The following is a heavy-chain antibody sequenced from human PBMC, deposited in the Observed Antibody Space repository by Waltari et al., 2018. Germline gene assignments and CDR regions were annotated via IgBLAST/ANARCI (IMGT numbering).Heavy chain of an antibody. V-gene: IGHV3-7*03. J-gene: IGHJ5*02. Sequence: EAQLVESGGDLVQRGGSLILSCAASGFTFSTSWMSWVRQSPGKGLEWVANINQDGSDKFYMDSVKGRFTISRDNAKNSLFLEMNSLRGDDTAVYFCAREGITLGAFDPWGQGTLVTVSS. CDR2: INQDGSDK. D-gene: IGHD1-20*01. CDR3: AREGITLGAFDP. CDR1: GFTFSTSW.